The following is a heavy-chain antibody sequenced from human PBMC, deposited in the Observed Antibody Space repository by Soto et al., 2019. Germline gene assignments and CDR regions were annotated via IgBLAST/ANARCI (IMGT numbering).Heavy chain of an antibody. Sequence: QVQLVASGGGVVQPGRSLRLSCAASGFTFSSYAMHWVRQAPGKGLEWVAVISYAGSNKYYADSVKGRFTISRDNSKDTLYLQMNSLRAEDTAVYYCARGGIAAADAFDIWGQGTMVTVSS. CDR1: GFTFSSYA. J-gene: IGHJ3*02. CDR3: ARGGIAAADAFDI. D-gene: IGHD6-13*01. V-gene: IGHV3-30-3*01. CDR2: ISYAGSNK.